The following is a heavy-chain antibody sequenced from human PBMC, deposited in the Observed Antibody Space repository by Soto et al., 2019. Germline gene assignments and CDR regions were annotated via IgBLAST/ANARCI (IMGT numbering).Heavy chain of an antibody. CDR3: ARDESASEYNYYMDD. Sequence: GESLKISCKGSGYSFTSYWIGWVRQMPGKGLEWMGIIYPGDSDTRYSPSFQGQVTISADKSISTAYLQWSSLKASDTAMYYCARDESASEYNYYMDDWAKGTTVTVSS. CDR1: GYSFTSYW. V-gene: IGHV5-51*01. J-gene: IGHJ6*03. D-gene: IGHD6-6*01. CDR2: IYPGDSDT.